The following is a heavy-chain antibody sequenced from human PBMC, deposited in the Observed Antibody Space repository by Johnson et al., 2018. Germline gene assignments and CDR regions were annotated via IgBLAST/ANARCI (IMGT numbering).Heavy chain of an antibody. Sequence: QVQLVQSGGGVVQPGRSLRLSCAVSGFTFSNYGMHWVRQAPGKGLEWVAVISYDGSNKYYADSVKGRSTVSRDNSKKTLYVQMNSRGAEDTAVYYCAKGDESAFDTWGQGTRVTVAS. J-gene: IGHJ3*02. CDR1: GFTFSNYG. CDR3: AKGDESAFDT. V-gene: IGHV3-30*18. CDR2: ISYDGSNK.